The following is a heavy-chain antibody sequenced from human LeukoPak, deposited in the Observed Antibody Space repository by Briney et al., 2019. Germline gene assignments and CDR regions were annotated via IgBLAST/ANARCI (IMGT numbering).Heavy chain of an antibody. CDR2: ISYDGSNK. Sequence: GGSLGLSCAASGFTFSNYAMHWVRQAPGKGLEWWAIISYDGSNKYYADSVKGRFTISRDNSKNTLYLQMDSLRAEDTAVYYCARDQGDTRLNWFDPWGQGTLVTVSS. CDR1: GFTFSNYA. D-gene: IGHD5-18*01. J-gene: IGHJ5*02. CDR3: ARDQGDTRLNWFDP. V-gene: IGHV3-30-3*01.